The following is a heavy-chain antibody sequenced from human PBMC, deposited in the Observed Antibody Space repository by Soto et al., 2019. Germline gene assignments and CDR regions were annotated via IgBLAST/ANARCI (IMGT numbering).Heavy chain of an antibody. D-gene: IGHD5-12*01. CDR1: CYTFTSYG. CDR2: ISAYNGNT. V-gene: IGHV1-18*01. J-gene: IGHJ4*02. Sequence: GASVKVSCTASCYTFTSYGISWVRQAPGQGLEWMGLISAYNGNTNYGQKLQGRVTITTDTSTSTAYMELSSLRPEDTAVYYCARGVATGPPLDYWGQGTLVTVPS. CDR3: ARGVATGPPLDY.